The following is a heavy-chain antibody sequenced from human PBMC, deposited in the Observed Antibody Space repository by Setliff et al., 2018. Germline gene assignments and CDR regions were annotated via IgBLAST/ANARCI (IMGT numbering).Heavy chain of an antibody. J-gene: IGHJ4*02. CDR1: SYSISRGYY. V-gene: IGHV4-38-2*01. CDR2: IYHGGNI. Sequence: LSLTCDVSSYSISRGYYWGWIRQAPGKGLEFIGSIYHGGNIVYNPSLESRVTISANTSKNQFSLTLTSVTAADTAVYYCARAPPPWLQSLGGDYWGQGTLVTVSS. CDR3: ARAPPPWLQSLGGDY. D-gene: IGHD5-12*01.